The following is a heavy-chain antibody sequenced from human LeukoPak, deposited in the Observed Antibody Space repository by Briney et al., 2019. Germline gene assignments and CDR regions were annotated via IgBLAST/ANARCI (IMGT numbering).Heavy chain of an antibody. J-gene: IGHJ4*02. CDR3: AAGSHSSGYYVY. D-gene: IGHD3-22*01. CDR2: IVVGSGNT. CDR1: GFTFTSSA. Sequence: SVKVSCKASGFTFTSSAMQWVRQARGQRLEWIGWIVVGSGNTNYAQKFQERVTIARDMSTSTAYMELSSLRSEDTAVYYCAAGSHSSGYYVYWGQGTLVTVSS. V-gene: IGHV1-58*02.